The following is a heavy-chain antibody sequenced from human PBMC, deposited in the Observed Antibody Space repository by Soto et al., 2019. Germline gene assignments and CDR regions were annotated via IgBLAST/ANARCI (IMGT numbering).Heavy chain of an antibody. Sequence: VGSLRLSCAASGFTFSSYSMNWVRQAPGKGLEWVSSISSSSSYIYYADSVKGRFTISRDNAKNSLYLQMNSLRAEDTAVYYCARDGDHPAMDVWGQGTTVTVSS. D-gene: IGHD7-27*01. CDR1: GFTFSSYS. CDR3: ARDGDHPAMDV. CDR2: ISSSSSYI. J-gene: IGHJ6*02. V-gene: IGHV3-21*01.